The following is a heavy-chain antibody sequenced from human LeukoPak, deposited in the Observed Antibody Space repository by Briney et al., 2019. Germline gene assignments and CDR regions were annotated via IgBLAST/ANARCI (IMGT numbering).Heavy chain of an antibody. CDR2: IYYSGST. CDR1: GDSISSYY. V-gene: IGHV4-59*01. J-gene: IGHJ4*02. D-gene: IGHD3-16*01. CDR3: ARDRSLGIIDY. Sequence: SETLSLTCIVSGDSISSYYWSWIRQPPGKGLEWIGYIYYSGSTNYNPTLKSRVTISIDASKNHFSLKLSSVTAADTAVYYCARDRSLGIIDYWGQGTLVTVSS.